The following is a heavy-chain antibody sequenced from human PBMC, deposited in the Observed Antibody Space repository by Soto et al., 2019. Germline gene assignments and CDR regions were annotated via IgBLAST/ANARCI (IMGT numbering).Heavy chain of an antibody. J-gene: IGHJ4*02. CDR1: GYTLTELS. D-gene: IGHD3-9*01. Sequence: ASVKVSCKVSGYTLTELSMHWVRQAPGKGLEWMGGFDPEDGETIYAQKFQGRVIMTEDTSTDTAYMELSSLRSEDTAVYYCATSDILTGYYFDYWGQGTLVTVSS. V-gene: IGHV1-24*01. CDR2: FDPEDGET. CDR3: ATSDILTGYYFDY.